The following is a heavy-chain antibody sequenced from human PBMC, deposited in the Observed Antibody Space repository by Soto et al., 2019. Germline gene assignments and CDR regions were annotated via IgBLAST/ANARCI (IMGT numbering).Heavy chain of an antibody. J-gene: IGHJ6*02. CDR1: GGTFSSYA. CDR3: ERGEGVYAVTPKNGMDV. Sequence: QVQLVQSGAEVKKPGSSVKVSCKASGGTFSSYAISWVRQAPGQGLEWMGGIIPIFGTANYAQKFQGRVTITADESTSTAYMELSSLRSEDTAVYYCERGEGVYAVTPKNGMDVWGQGNMVTVTS. CDR2: IIPIFGTA. V-gene: IGHV1-69*01. D-gene: IGHD4-17*01.